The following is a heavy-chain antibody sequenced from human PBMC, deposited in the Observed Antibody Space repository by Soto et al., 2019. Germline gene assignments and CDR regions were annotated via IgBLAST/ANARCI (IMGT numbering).Heavy chain of an antibody. Sequence: PSETLSLTCTVSGGSIRSYCWTWIRQPQGKGLEWIGSMCNSGTTYYNPSLKSRVTISVDTSKNQFSLKLTSVTAADTAVYYCASHLRPTNWGGGYFDYWGQGPLVTVSS. CDR1: GGSIRSYC. V-gene: IGHV4-59*08. CDR2: MCNSGTT. J-gene: IGHJ4*02. D-gene: IGHD7-27*01. CDR3: ASHLRPTNWGGGYFDY.